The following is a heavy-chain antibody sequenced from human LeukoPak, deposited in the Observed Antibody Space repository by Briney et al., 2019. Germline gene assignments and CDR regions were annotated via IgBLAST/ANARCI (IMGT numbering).Heavy chain of an antibody. J-gene: IGHJ6*02. D-gene: IGHD6-13*01. V-gene: IGHV1-8*01. CDR3: AGGLLAAARYYYYYYGMDV. Sequence: ASVKVSCKASGYTFTSYDINWVRQATGRGLEWMGWMNPNSGNTGYAQKFQGRVTMTRNTSISTAYMELSSLRSEDTAVYYCAGGLLAAARYYYYYYGMDVWGQGTTVTVSS. CDR2: MNPNSGNT. CDR1: GYTFTSYD.